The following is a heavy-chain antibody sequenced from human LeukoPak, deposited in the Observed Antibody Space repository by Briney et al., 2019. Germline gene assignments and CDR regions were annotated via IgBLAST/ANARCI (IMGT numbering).Heavy chain of an antibody. CDR2: ISAYNGNT. D-gene: IGHD1-26*01. J-gene: IGHJ5*02. CDR3: ASLYSGSYNWFDP. CDR1: GYTFTGYY. Sequence: GASVKVSCKASGYTFTGYYMHWVRQAPGQGLEWMGWISAYNGNTNYAQKFQGRVTMTRDTSISTAYMELSRLRSDDTAVYYCASLYSGSYNWFDPWGQGTLVTVSS. V-gene: IGHV1-2*02.